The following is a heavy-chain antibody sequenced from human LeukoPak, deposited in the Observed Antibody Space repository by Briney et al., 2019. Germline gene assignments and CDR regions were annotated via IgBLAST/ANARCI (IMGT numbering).Heavy chain of an antibody. Sequence: PSETLSLTCAVSGGSISSSNWWSWVRQFPGKGLEWIEEIYHSGITNNNPSLKSRLTISVDKSRNQFSLKLSSVTAADTAVYYCARTNYGLGYHFDYWGQGTLVNVSS. CDR1: GGSISSSNW. D-gene: IGHD3-10*01. CDR3: ARTNYGLGYHFDY. J-gene: IGHJ4*02. V-gene: IGHV4-4*02. CDR2: IYHSGIT.